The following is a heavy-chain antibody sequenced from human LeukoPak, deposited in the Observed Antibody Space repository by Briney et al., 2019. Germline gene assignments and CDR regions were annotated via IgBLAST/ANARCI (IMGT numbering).Heavy chain of an antibody. J-gene: IGHJ5*02. Sequence: SVKVSCKASGGTFSSYAISWVRQAPGQGLEWMGGIIPIFGTADYAQKFQGRVTITADESTSTAYMELSSLRSEDTAVYYCARGYYDSSGYYLWGQGTLVTVSS. V-gene: IGHV1-69*13. CDR3: ARGYYDSSGYYL. CDR2: IIPIFGTA. D-gene: IGHD3-22*01. CDR1: GGTFSSYA.